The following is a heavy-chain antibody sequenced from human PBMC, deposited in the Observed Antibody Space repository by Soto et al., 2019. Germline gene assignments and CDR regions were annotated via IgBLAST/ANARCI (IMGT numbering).Heavy chain of an antibody. D-gene: IGHD5-18*01. Sequence: QVQMVESGGGVVQPGKSLRLSCAASGFTFSSYGMHWVRQATGKGLEWVAVIWYDGSNKDYADSVRGRFTISRDNSKSTLYLQINSLRAEDTALYYCAREKDSTMGPSFDSWGQGTLVTVSS. CDR1: GFTFSSYG. CDR2: IWYDGSNK. J-gene: IGHJ4*02. V-gene: IGHV3-33*08. CDR3: AREKDSTMGPSFDS.